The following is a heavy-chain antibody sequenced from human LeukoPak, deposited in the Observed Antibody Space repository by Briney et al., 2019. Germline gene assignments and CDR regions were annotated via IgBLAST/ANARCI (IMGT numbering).Heavy chain of an antibody. CDR2: VHHSGTT. CDR1: GGSISSSSW. CDR3: VRRDSTSGSSQSDYY. V-gene: IGHV4-4*02. Sequence: PSGTLSLTCAVSGGSISSSSWWTWVRQPPGKGLEWIGEVHHSGTTNYNPSLKSRLIISVDKSKNQFSLNLSSVTAADTAVYYCVRRDSTSGSSQSDYYWGQGTLVTVSS. D-gene: IGHD3-10*01. J-gene: IGHJ4*02.